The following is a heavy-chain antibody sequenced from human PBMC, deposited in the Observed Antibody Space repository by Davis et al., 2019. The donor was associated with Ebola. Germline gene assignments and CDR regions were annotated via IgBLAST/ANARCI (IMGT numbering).Heavy chain of an antibody. Sequence: ASVKVSCKASGYTFTSYGLSWVRQAPGQGLEWMGWITAYNGNTNYAQKLQGRVTMTTDTSTSTAYMELRSLRSDDTAVYFCARAQFPTTSDHWGQGTLVIVSS. D-gene: IGHD1-1*01. CDR1: GYTFTSYG. CDR3: ARAQFPTTSDH. V-gene: IGHV1-18*01. J-gene: IGHJ4*02. CDR2: ITAYNGNT.